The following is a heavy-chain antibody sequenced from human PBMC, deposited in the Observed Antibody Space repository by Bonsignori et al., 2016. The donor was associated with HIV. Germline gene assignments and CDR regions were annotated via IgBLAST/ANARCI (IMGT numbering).Heavy chain of an antibody. D-gene: IGHD3-22*01. V-gene: IGHV3-48*03. J-gene: IGHJ4*02. CDR3: ARGRYYYDGRGYYYNY. CDR2: ISSSGTTI. Sequence: VRQAPGKGLEWVSYISSSGTTIYYADSVKGRFTISRDSAKNSLYLQMNSLRAEDTAVYYCARGRYYYDGRGYYYNYWGQGTLVTVSS.